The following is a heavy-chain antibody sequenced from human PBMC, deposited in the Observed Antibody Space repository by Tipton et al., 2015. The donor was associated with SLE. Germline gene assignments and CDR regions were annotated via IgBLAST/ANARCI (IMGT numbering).Heavy chain of an antibody. CDR1: GYTFTDYY. Sequence: QLVQSGAEVKKPGASVKVSCKASGYTFTDYYMHWVRQAPGQGLEWMGRINTYSGDTDFAQKFQGRVTMTRDTSISTAYMELSRLKFDDTAVYFCAKDSSAYYPDYWGQGTLVSVSS. CDR2: INTYSGDT. D-gene: IGHD3-22*01. J-gene: IGHJ4*02. V-gene: IGHV1-2*06. CDR3: AKDSSAYYPDY.